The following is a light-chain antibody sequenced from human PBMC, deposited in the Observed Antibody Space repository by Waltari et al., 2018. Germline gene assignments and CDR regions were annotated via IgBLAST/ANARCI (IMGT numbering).Light chain of an antibody. CDR1: GANIGSNT. CDR2: NNN. Sequence: QSVLTQPPSASGTPGQRVTISCSGSGANIGSNTVAWYQQLPGTAPKLLMYNNNERPSGVPDRFSGSKSGTSASLAISGLQSEDEAEYYCAAWDDSLNSPVFGGGSKLTVL. V-gene: IGLV1-44*01. CDR3: AAWDDSLNSPV. J-gene: IGLJ3*02.